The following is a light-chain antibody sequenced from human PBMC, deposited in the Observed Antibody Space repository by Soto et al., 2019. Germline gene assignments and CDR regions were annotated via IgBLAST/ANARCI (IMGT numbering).Light chain of an antibody. CDR1: SSDIGAYDY. V-gene: IGLV2-14*01. Sequence: QSFLTQPPSLSGSPGQSITISCTGTSSDIGAYDYVSWFQQHPGKAPKLMISEVNNRPSGVSNRFSGSKSGNTAYLTISGLQVEDEAEYFCFSFTRTSTHVLGTGTKVTV. J-gene: IGLJ1*01. CDR3: FSFTRTSTHV. CDR2: EVN.